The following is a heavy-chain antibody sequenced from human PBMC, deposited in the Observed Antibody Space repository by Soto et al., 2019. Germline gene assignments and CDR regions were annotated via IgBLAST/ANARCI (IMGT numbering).Heavy chain of an antibody. V-gene: IGHV4-59*11. Sequence: PSYTLALSCTVSGGSIGNHYWRRIRQLPGKGLEWIGYIYYSGSTNYNPSLKSRVTIALDTSKNQFSLKLSSVTAADTAVYYCTRDPGYSSTWYLYFHHWGQGTLLTVSS. J-gene: IGHJ1*01. CDR1: GGSIGNHY. CDR2: IYYSGST. CDR3: TRDPGYSSTWYLYFHH. D-gene: IGHD6-13*01.